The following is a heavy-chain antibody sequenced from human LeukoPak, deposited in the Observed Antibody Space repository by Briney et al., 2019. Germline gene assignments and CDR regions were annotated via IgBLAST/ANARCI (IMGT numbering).Heavy chain of an antibody. CDR1: GFTFSAYA. D-gene: IGHD6-19*01. CDR3: ARVRYDSGWYDY. V-gene: IGHV3-48*03. Sequence: PGGSLRLSCAASGFTFSAYAMAWVRQAPGKELECVSLITTGGSSIFYADFVKGRFTISRDNVKNSLYLQMNSLRAEDAAVYYCARVRYDSGWYDYWGQGALVTVSS. J-gene: IGHJ4*02. CDR2: ITTGGSSI.